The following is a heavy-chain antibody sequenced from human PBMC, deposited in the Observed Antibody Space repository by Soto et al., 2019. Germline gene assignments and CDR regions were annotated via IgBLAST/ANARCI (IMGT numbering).Heavy chain of an antibody. D-gene: IGHD5-18*01. CDR3: ARGKANSYTIPHYYYGMDV. V-gene: IGHV4-59*01. J-gene: IGHJ6*02. CDR2: IHSSGST. CDR1: GGSISNYH. Sequence: PSETLSLTCTVSGGSISNYHWSWIRQPPGKGLEWIGYIHSSGSTNYNPSLRSRVTIALDTSKNQFSLKLSSVTAADTAVYYCARGKANSYTIPHYYYGMDVWGQGTTVTVSS.